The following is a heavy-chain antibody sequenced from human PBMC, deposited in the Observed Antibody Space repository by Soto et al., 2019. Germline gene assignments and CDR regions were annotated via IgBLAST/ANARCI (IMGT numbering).Heavy chain of an antibody. Sequence: PSETLSLTCTVSGGSVSSYYWSWIRQPPGKGLEWIGYIYSSGSTDYNPSLNSRVTLSVDTSKNQFSLKLSSVTAADTAVYYCAREKRCVNAVCLDPFDLWGQGIQVTVSS. CDR3: AREKRCVNAVCLDPFDL. D-gene: IGHD2-8*01. CDR2: IYSSGST. J-gene: IGHJ4*02. V-gene: IGHV4-59*02. CDR1: GGSVSSYY.